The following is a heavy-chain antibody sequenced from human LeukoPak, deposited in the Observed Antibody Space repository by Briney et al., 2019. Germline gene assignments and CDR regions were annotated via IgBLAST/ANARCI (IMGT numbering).Heavy chain of an antibody. CDR3: ARDRAYYDFWSGYSHGMDV. V-gene: IGHV3-53*01. D-gene: IGHD3-3*01. Sequence: GGSLRLSCAPSGFTVSSNYMNWVRQAPGKGLEWVSVIYSGGSTYYADSVKGRFTFSRDDSKNTLFLQMNSLRAEDTAVYYCARDRAYYDFWSGYSHGMDVWGQGTTVTVSS. J-gene: IGHJ6*02. CDR1: GFTVSSNY. CDR2: IYSGGST.